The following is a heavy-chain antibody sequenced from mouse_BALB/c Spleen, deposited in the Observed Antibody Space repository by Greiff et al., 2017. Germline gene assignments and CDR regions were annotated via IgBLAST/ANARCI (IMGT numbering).Heavy chain of an antibody. Sequence: QVQLQQSGPELVKPGASVKMSCKASGYTFTDYVISWVKQRTGQGLEWIGEIYPGSGSTYYNEKFKGKATLTADKSSNTAYMQLSSLTSEDSAVYFCARMRDYDGQWGQGTLVTVSA. CDR1: GYTFTDYV. J-gene: IGHJ3*01. V-gene: IGHV1-77*01. CDR3: ARMRDYDGQ. CDR2: IYPGSGST. D-gene: IGHD2-4*01.